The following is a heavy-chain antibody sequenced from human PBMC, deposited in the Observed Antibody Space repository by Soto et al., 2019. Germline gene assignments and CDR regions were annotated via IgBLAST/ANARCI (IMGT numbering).Heavy chain of an antibody. D-gene: IGHD6-19*01. Sequence: SVKVSCKASGGTFSSYTISWVRQAPGQGLEWMGRIIPILGIANYAQKFQGRVTITADKSTSTAYMELSSLRSEDTAVYYCARGPYSSGWYLGAFDRWGQGTMVTVSS. V-gene: IGHV1-69*02. CDR1: GGTFSSYT. CDR2: IIPILGIA. CDR3: ARGPYSSGWYLGAFDR. J-gene: IGHJ3*02.